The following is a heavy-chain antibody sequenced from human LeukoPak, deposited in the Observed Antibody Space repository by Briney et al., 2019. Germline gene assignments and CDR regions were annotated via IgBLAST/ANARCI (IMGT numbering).Heavy chain of an antibody. J-gene: IGHJ6*02. CDR1: GGSISSSSYY. D-gene: IGHD2-2*01. CDR2: IYYSGST. V-gene: IGHV4-39*01. Sequence: PSETLSLTCTVSGGSISSSSYYWGWIRQPPGKGLEWIGSIYYSGSTYYNPSLKSRVTISVDTSKNQFSLKLSSVTAADTAVYYCARFITGVVPAAIPAAFDYYYYGMDVWGQGTTVTVSS. CDR3: ARFITGVVPAAIPAAFDYYYYGMDV.